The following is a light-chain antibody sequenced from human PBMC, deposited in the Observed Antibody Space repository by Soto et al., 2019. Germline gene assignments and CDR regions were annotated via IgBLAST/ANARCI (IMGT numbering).Light chain of an antibody. CDR1: SSNIGSKT. CDR3: SAWDASLNGYV. CDR2: SNY. V-gene: IGLV1-44*01. Sequence: QSVLTQPPSASGTPGQRLTISCSGSSSNIGSKTVNWYQQLPGTAPKLLIYSNYQRPSGVPDRFSGSKSGTSASLAISGLQSEDEGGYYCSAWDASLNGYVFGPGTKLPVL. J-gene: IGLJ1*01.